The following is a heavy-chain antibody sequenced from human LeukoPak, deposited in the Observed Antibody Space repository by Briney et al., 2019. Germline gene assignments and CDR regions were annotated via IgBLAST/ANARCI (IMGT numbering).Heavy chain of an antibody. CDR2: ISSTGGTT. CDR1: GITFSSYG. Sequence: PGGSLRLSCAASGITFSSYGMSWVRQTPGKGLEWVSSISSTGGTTYYADSVKGRFTISRDDSENTLSLQMNSLRAEDTAVYYCAKATGYLLWGQGTLVTVSS. D-gene: IGHD1-14*01. J-gene: IGHJ4*02. V-gene: IGHV3-23*01. CDR3: AKATGYLL.